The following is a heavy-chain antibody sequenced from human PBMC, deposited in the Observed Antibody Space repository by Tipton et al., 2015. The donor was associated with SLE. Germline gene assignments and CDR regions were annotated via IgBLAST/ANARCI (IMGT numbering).Heavy chain of an antibody. D-gene: IGHD5-12*01. CDR2: ISTYNGNT. J-gene: IGHJ4*02. CDR1: GYTFTSYG. CDR3: ARANPFYSGYDFDY. Sequence: QLVQSGAEVKKPGASVKVSCKASGYTFTSYGISWVRQAPGQGLEWMGWISTYNGNTNYAQKLQGRVTMTTDTSTGTASMDLRSLRSDDTAVYYCARANPFYSGYDFDYWGQGTLVTVSS. V-gene: IGHV1-18*01.